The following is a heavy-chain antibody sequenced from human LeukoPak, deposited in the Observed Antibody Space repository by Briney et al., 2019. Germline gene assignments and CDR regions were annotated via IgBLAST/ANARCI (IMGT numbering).Heavy chain of an antibody. V-gene: IGHV4-4*07. CDR1: GGSISSYY. J-gene: IGHJ6*02. CDR2: IYTSGST. Sequence: SSETLSLTCAVSGGSISSYYWSWIRQPAGKGLEWIGRIYTSGSTNYNPSLKSRVTMSVDTSKNQFSLKLSSVTAADTAVYYCARMVRGSDYYYYGMDVWGQGTTVTVSS. D-gene: IGHD3-10*01. CDR3: ARMVRGSDYYYYGMDV.